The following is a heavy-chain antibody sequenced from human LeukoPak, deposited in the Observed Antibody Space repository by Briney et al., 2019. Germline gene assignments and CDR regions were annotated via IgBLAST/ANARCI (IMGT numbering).Heavy chain of an antibody. V-gene: IGHV4-39*01. J-gene: IGHJ4*02. CDR2: IYYSGST. Sequence: PSETLSLTGTAPGGSISSSNYYWDWIRQAPGKGLEWIGSIYYSGSTYYNPSLMSRVTISVDTSKNQFSLTLSSVTAADTAVYFCARRHTSGHYYASGFFDYWGQGSLVTVSS. CDR3: ARRHTSGHYYASGFFDY. D-gene: IGHD3-22*01. CDR1: GGSISSSNYY.